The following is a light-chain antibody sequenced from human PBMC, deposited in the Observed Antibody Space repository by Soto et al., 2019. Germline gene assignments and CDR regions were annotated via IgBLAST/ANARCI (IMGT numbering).Light chain of an antibody. Sequence: EIVMTQSPATLSVSPGERATLSCRASQSVSSNLAWYQQKPGQAPRLLIYGASTRATGIPARFSGSGSGTEFTLTISSLQFEDSAVYYCQQYNYWPRGVGPGTKVDIK. CDR1: QSVSSN. CDR2: GAS. V-gene: IGKV3-15*01. CDR3: QQYNYWPRG. J-gene: IGKJ3*01.